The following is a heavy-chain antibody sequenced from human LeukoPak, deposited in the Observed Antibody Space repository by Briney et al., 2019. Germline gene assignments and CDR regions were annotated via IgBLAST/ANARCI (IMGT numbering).Heavy chain of an antibody. CDR2: ISYDGSNK. D-gene: IGHD6-13*01. Sequence: GGSLRLSCAASGFTFSSYGMHWVRQAPGKGLEWVAVISYDGSNKYYADSVKGRLTISRDNSKNTLYLQMNSLRAEDTAVYYCAKLSISAADHFDYWGQGTLVTVSS. CDR1: GFTFSSYG. CDR3: AKLSISAADHFDY. J-gene: IGHJ4*02. V-gene: IGHV3-30*18.